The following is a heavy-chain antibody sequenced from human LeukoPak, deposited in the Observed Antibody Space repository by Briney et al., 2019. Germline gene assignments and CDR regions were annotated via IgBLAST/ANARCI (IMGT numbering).Heavy chain of an antibody. D-gene: IGHD6-6*01. CDR1: GYTFTSYA. J-gene: IGHJ6*03. CDR3: AGSSSSSMGYYYYYMDV. Sequence: APVKVSCKASGYTFTSYAMNWVRQAPGQGLEWMGWINPSSGGTNYAQKFQGRVTMTRDTSISTAFMELSRLRSDDTAVYYCAGSSSSSMGYYYYYMDVWGKGTTVTVSS. CDR2: INPSSGGT. V-gene: IGHV1-2*02.